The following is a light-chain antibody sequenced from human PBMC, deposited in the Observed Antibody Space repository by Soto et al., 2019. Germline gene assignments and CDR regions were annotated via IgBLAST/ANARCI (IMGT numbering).Light chain of an antibody. CDR2: DVT. V-gene: IGLV2-14*01. CDR1: SNDVGGYNY. J-gene: IGLJ1*01. CDR3: SSYTSSSTPYV. Sequence: QSALTQPASVSGSPGQSIAISCTGTSNDVGGYNYVSWYQQHPVKAPQLIIYDVTNRPSGVSDRSSGSKSGNTASLTISGLQAEDQADYHCSSYTSSSTPYVFGTGTKVTVL.